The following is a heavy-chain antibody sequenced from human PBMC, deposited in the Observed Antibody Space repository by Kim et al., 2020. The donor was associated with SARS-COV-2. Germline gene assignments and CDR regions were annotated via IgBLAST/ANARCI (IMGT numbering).Heavy chain of an antibody. D-gene: IGHD3-10*01. J-gene: IGHJ4*02. Sequence: SETLSLTCTVSGDSISRNNYYWGWIRQPPGKGLEWIGSMYYTGSTNYNPSLKNRVTISADTSKNEFSLRLTSVTASDTAVYFCARRTRGSGSFYWGQGTLVTVSS. CDR2: MYYTGST. V-gene: IGHV4-39*01. CDR3: ARRTRGSGSFY. CDR1: GDSISRNNYY.